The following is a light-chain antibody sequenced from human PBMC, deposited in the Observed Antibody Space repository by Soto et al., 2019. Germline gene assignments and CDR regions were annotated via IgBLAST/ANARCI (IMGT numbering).Light chain of an antibody. Sequence: DIQMTQSPSTLSASVGDRFTITCRASQSIRSWLAWYKQKQGKAPKXXSYDASNLESGVPSRFRGSGSGTDFTLTISCLKSEDFETYYCQQYYSYPRTFGQGTKVDIK. V-gene: IGKV1-5*01. CDR1: QSIRSW. CDR3: QQYYSYPRT. CDR2: DAS. J-gene: IGKJ1*01.